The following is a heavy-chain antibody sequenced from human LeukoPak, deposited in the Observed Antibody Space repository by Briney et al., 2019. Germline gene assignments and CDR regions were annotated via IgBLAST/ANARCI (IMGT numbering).Heavy chain of an antibody. V-gene: IGHV3-66*01. Sequence: GGSLRLSCAASGFTVSSNYMSWVRQAPGKGLEWVSVIYSGGSTYYADSVKGRFTISRDNSKNTLYLQMNSLRAEDTAVYYCARASYYYGIDVWGQGTTVTVSS. CDR3: ARASYYYGIDV. CDR1: GFTVSSNY. CDR2: IYSGGST. J-gene: IGHJ6*02.